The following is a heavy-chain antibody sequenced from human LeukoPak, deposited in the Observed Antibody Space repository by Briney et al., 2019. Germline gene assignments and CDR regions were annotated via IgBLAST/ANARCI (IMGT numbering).Heavy chain of an antibody. CDR1: GSTFTKYI. CDR2: IDPNGGRT. CDR3: MRALTISGIGPPPA. D-gene: IGHD3-3*01. Sequence: ASVKVSCKASGSTFTKYIIHWVRQAPGQGFEWVGGIDPNGGRTFHAQKFQDRVTLNRDLSPTTVYMELSSLREEDTAVYYCMRALTISGIGPPPAWGQGTLLTVSS. J-gene: IGHJ5*02. V-gene: IGHV1-46*01.